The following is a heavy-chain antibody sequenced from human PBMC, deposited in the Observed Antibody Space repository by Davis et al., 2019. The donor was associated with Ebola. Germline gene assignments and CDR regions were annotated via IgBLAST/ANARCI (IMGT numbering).Heavy chain of an antibody. V-gene: IGHV1-46*03. CDR3: AREGYYYDSSGYYRRFDY. Sequence: ASVKVSCKASGYTFTSYYMHWVRQAPGQGLEWMGIINPSGGSTSYAQKFQGRVTMTRDTSTSTVYMELSSLRSEDTAVYYRAREGYYYDSSGYYRRFDYWGQGTLVTVSS. CDR1: GYTFTSYY. CDR2: INPSGGST. J-gene: IGHJ4*02. D-gene: IGHD3-22*01.